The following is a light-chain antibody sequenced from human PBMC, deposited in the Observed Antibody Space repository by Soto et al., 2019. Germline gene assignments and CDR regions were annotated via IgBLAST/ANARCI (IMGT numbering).Light chain of an antibody. Sequence: IVLTQSPATLSLSPGERATLSCRARKSVSSYLAWYQQKPGGAPRRLSYGASTRATGIPASFSGSGSGTEFPLTISRQPSEDSAVYYCQQYNTWWTFGQGTKVDIK. CDR2: GAS. CDR3: QQYNTWWT. V-gene: IGKV3-15*01. CDR1: KSVSSY. J-gene: IGKJ1*01.